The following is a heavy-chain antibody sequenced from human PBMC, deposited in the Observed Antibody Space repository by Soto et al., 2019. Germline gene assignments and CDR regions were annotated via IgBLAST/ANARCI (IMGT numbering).Heavy chain of an antibody. J-gene: IGHJ6*02. CDR2: IIPIFGSA. CDR1: GGTFSSYA. Sequence: SVKVSCKASGGTFSSYAISWVRQAPGQGLEWMGGIIPIFGSANYAQKFQGRVTITADESTSTAYMELSSLRSEDTAVYYCAKVIAARPNAPYYYYYGMDVWSQGTTATVSS. V-gene: IGHV1-69*13. D-gene: IGHD6-6*01. CDR3: AKVIAARPNAPYYYYYGMDV.